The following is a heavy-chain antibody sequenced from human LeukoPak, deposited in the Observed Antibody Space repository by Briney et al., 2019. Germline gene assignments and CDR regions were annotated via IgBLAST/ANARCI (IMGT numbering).Heavy chain of an antibody. CDR2: IDWEGDK. D-gene: IGHD3-22*01. V-gene: IGHV2-70*11. CDR1: GFSLSTSGMC. J-gene: IGHJ4*02. CDR3: ARHRKTSYYDTIGYFDY. Sequence: ESGPTLVNPTETLTLTCTFSGFSLSTSGMCVSWIRQPPGKALEWLARIDWEGDKYYSTSLKTRLTISKDTSKNQVVLTMTNVDPVDTATYFCARHRKTSYYDTIGYFDYWGQGTLVTVSS.